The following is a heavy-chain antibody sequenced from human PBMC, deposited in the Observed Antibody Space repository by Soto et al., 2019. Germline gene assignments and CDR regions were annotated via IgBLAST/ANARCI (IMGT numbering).Heavy chain of an antibody. J-gene: IGHJ6*02. CDR1: GFTFSSYA. Sequence: QVQLVESGGGVVQPGRSLRLSCAASGFTFSSYAMHWVRQAPGNGLEWVAVISYDGNNKYYADSVKGRFTISRDNSKNTLYLQMNSLRAEDTAVYYCARAGCDGGSCYTLVGLRYGMDVWGQGTTVTVSS. CDR2: ISYDGNNK. D-gene: IGHD2-15*01. CDR3: ARAGCDGGSCYTLVGLRYGMDV. V-gene: IGHV3-30-3*01.